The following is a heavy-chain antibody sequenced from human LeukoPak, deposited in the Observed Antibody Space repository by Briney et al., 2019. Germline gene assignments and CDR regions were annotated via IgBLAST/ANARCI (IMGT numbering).Heavy chain of an antibody. J-gene: IGHJ4*02. CDR1: GFTFSSYE. CDR2: ISSSGSTI. V-gene: IGHV3-48*03. D-gene: IGHD3-22*01. CDR3: ARNTYSDYYDSSGYSPGDFDY. Sequence: AGGSLRLSCADSGFTFSSYEMNWVRQAPGKGLEWVSYISSSGSTIYYADSVKGRFTISRDNAKNSLYLQMNSLRAEDTAVYYCARNTYSDYYDSSGYSPGDFDYWGQGTLVTVSS.